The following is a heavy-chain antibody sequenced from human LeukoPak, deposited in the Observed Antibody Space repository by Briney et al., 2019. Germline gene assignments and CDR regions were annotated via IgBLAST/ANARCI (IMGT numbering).Heavy chain of an antibody. Sequence: GASVKVSCKASGYTFTSYYMHWVPQAPGQGLEWMGIINPSGGSTSYAQKFQGRVTMTRDTSTSTVYMELSSLRAEDTAVYYCARGYCSSTSCYALCWFDPWGQGTLVTVS. CDR2: INPSGGST. J-gene: IGHJ5*02. CDR1: GYTFTSYY. D-gene: IGHD2-2*01. V-gene: IGHV1-46*01. CDR3: ARGYCSSTSCYALCWFDP.